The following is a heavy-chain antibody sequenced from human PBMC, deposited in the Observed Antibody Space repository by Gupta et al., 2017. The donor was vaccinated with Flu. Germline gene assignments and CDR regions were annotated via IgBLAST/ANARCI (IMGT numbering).Heavy chain of an antibody. Sequence: EVQLVESGGGLVKPGGSLRLSCAASGFTFRSYTMNWVRQAPGKGLEWVSAISSISHYIYYADSLRGRFTISRDNAKNSLYLQMNNLRAEDTAVYYCAREGLLGELSSDDAFDLWGPGTMVTVSS. D-gene: IGHD3-16*02. CDR2: ISSISHYI. J-gene: IGHJ3*01. CDR1: GFTFRSYT. CDR3: AREGLLGELSSDDAFDL. V-gene: IGHV3-21*02.